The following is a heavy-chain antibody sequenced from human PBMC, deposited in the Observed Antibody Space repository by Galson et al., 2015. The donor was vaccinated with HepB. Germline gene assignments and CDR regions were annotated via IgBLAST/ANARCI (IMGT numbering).Heavy chain of an antibody. V-gene: IGHV1-24*01. CDR2: FDTEDGET. Sequence: SVKVSCKVSGDTLSELSMHWVRQAPGKGPEWMGGFDTEDGETVSAQKFQGRVTMTEDTSTDTAYMELGNLRSEDTAVYYCVTVGSHDDAFDIWGQGTMVTVSS. D-gene: IGHD1-1*01. CDR1: GDTLSELS. CDR3: VTVGSHDDAFDI. J-gene: IGHJ3*02.